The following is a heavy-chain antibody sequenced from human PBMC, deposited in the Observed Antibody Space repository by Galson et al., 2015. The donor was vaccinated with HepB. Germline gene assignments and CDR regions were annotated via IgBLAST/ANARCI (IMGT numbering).Heavy chain of an antibody. J-gene: IGHJ5*02. CDR3: AREPSSGCHENWFDP. Sequence: SVKVSCKASGYTFTSYGISWVRQAPGQGLEWMGWISAYNGNTNYAQKLQGRVTMTTDTSTSTAYMELRSLRSDDTAVYYCAREPSSGCHENWFDPWGQGTLVTVSS. CDR2: ISAYNGNT. V-gene: IGHV1-18*04. D-gene: IGHD6-19*01. CDR1: GYTFTSYG.